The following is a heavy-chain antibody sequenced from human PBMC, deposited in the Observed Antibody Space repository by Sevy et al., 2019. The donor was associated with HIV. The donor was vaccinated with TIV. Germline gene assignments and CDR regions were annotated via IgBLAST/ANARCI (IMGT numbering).Heavy chain of an antibody. CDR3: AKALNPALESMIEVIFRTLKGFDV. D-gene: IGHD3-22*01. J-gene: IGHJ3*01. V-gene: IGHV3-48*03. CDR2: ISSSGNTI. CDR1: GFTFSSYE. Sequence: GGSLRLSCEASGFTFSSYEMNWVRQAPGKGLEWVSSISSSGNTIYYADSVKGRFTVSRDNSQNTLYLQMNSLRADDTAIYYCAKALNPALESMIEVIFRTLKGFDVWGQGTMVTVSS.